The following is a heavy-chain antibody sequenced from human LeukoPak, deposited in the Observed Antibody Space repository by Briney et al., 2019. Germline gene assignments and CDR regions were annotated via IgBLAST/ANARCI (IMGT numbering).Heavy chain of an antibody. CDR1: GFTFNNFG. V-gene: IGHV3-30*18. D-gene: IGHD3-10*01. CDR3: VKGRYTGSSFFDY. CDR2: ISYDGSKK. Sequence: GGSLRLSCVASGFTFNNFGMHWVRQAPGKGLEWVALISYDGSKKYYSESVEGRFTISRDNSKNTLSLQMNSLRPEDTAVYHCVKGRYTGSSFFDYWGQGTLVTVSS. J-gene: IGHJ4*02.